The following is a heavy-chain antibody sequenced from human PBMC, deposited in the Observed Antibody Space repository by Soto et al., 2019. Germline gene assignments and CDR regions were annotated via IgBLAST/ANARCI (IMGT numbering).Heavy chain of an antibody. CDR3: VRAPGPWRSSDLDRAVDV. Sequence: GGSLRLSCAASGFTFDNYAMTWVRQAPGKGLEWVSAITEYGTGALYADSVEGRFTISRDNSRNTVYLQMSNLRAEDTAVYFCVRAPGPWRSSDLDRAVDVWGQGTTVTVSS. D-gene: IGHD2-21*01. CDR1: GFTFDNYA. CDR2: ITEYGTGA. V-gene: IGHV3-23*01. J-gene: IGHJ6*02.